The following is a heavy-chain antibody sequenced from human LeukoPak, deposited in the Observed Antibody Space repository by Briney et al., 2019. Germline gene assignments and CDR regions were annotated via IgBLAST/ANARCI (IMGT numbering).Heavy chain of an antibody. Sequence: SETLSLTCTVSGGSFSSYYWSWIRQPPGKGLELIGYMYDSGSTNYNPSLKSRVTISVDTSKNQLSLRLNSVTAADTAVYYCARHGGSYTFDLWGQGVLVTVSS. CDR3: ARHGGSYTFDL. J-gene: IGHJ4*02. CDR2: MYDSGST. V-gene: IGHV4-59*01. CDR1: GGSFSSYY. D-gene: IGHD1-26*01.